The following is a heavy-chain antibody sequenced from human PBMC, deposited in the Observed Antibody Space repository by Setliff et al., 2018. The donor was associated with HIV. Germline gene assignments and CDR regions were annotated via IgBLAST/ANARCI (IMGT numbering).Heavy chain of an antibody. CDR2: INAGNGNT. CDR3: ARPRSGGSGSYSWFDP. J-gene: IGHJ5*02. Sequence: ASVKVSCKASGYIFTSHKMHWVRQAPGQRLEWMGWINAGNGNTKYSQKFQGRVTITRDTSANTAYMELSSLRSEDTAVYYCARPRSGGSGSYSWFDPWGQGTLVTVSS. D-gene: IGHD3-10*01. CDR1: GYIFTSHK. V-gene: IGHV1-3*01.